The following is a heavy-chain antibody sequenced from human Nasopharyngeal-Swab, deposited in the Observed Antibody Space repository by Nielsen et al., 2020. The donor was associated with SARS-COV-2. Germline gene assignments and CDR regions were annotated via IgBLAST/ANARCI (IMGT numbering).Heavy chain of an antibody. V-gene: IGHV4-31*02. CDR2: IYYSGST. J-gene: IGHJ6*03. D-gene: IGHD2-15*01. Sequence: WIRQPPGKSLEWIGYIYYSGSTYYNPSLKSRVTISVDTSKNQFSLKLSSVTAADTAVYYCARGVVVVAATAPPRSLGRGPSETSHYYMDVWGKGTTVTVSS. CDR3: ARGVVVVAATAPPRSLGRGPSETSHYYMDV.